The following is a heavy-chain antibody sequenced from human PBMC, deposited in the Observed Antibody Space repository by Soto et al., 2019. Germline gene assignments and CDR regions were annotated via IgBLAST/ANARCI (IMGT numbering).Heavy chain of an antibody. CDR3: ATGGGTYYDY. Sequence: GQLVESGGGLVQPGGSLRLSCAASGVSFINYYMHWIRQAPGKGLVWVSLIKTDGRSTTYADSVKGRFTISRDNAKNTVYLQMNTLRFEDTAVYYCATGGGTYYDYWGQGTLVTVSS. D-gene: IGHD1-26*01. V-gene: IGHV3-74*03. J-gene: IGHJ4*02. CDR2: IKTDGRST. CDR1: GVSFINYY.